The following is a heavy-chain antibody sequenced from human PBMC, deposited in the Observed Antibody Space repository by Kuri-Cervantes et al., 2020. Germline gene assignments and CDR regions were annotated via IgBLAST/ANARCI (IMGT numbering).Heavy chain of an antibody. V-gene: IGHV3-9*01. CDR1: GFIFDDYA. CDR3: ARDISNYDFFDY. D-gene: IGHD4-11*01. CDR2: ISWNSGSI. Sequence: LSLTCAASGFIFDDYALHWVRQVPGKGLERVSSISWNSGSIGYADSVKGRFTISRDNAKNSLYLQMNSLRAEDTALYYCARDISNYDFFDYWGQGTLVTVSS. J-gene: IGHJ4*02.